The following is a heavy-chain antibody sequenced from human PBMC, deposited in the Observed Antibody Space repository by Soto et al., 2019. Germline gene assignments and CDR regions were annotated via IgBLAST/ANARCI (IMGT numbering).Heavy chain of an antibody. CDR3: AHRRCSGDSCYPNCIDP. V-gene: IGHV2-5*01. CDR2: IYFNDDK. J-gene: IGHJ5*02. Sequence: QITLKESGPTLVRPAQTLTLTCTFSGFSLSTGGETVVWIRQPPGKALEWLAIIYFNDDKRYSPSLKNRLTITKDTSKNQVVLTMTNMDPVDTGTYYCAHRRCSGDSCYPNCIDPWGQGIRVIVSS. CDR1: GFSLSTGGET. D-gene: IGHD2-15*01.